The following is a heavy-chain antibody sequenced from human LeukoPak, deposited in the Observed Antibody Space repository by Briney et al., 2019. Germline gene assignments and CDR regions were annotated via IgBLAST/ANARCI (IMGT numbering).Heavy chain of an antibody. V-gene: IGHV3-9*01. CDR2: VSWNSGSI. J-gene: IGHJ5*02. CDR3: AKDLTQYSSGRFDL. CDR1: GFTFDDYA. Sequence: PGRSLSLSAAASGFTFDDYAMHWVGPAPGQGLAWGAGVSWNSGSIAYADPVKGRFTISRDNAKNSLYLQMNSLRAEDTALYYCAKDLTQYSSGRFDLWGQGTLVTVSS. D-gene: IGHD6-25*01.